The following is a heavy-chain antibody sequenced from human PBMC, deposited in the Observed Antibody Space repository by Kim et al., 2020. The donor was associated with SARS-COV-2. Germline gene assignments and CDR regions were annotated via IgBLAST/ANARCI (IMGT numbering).Heavy chain of an antibody. V-gene: IGHV1-3*01. D-gene: IGHD2-2*02. CDR2: INAGNGNT. J-gene: IGHJ4*02. CDR3: ARGDIPYWQKYDY. CDR1: GYTFITYA. Sequence: ASVKVSCRASGYTFITYAIHWVRQAPGQGLEWMGWINAGNGNTKYSQKFQGRVTFTRDTSTSTAYMELSSLRSEDTAIYYCARGDIPYWQKYDYWGQGTLVTVSS.